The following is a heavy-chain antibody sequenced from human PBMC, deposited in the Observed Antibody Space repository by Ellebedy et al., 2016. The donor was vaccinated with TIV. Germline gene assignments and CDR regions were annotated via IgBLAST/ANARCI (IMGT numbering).Heavy chain of an antibody. D-gene: IGHD2-2*01. Sequence: GGSLRLXXAASGFTFNGSHMHWVRQAPGKGLEWVGHIRSEADNYATAYAASVNGRFTISRDDSKNTAYLQMNSLKTEDTAVYYCARQTDSCHDYWGQGTLVTVSS. CDR3: ARQTDSCHDY. CDR1: GFTFNGSH. J-gene: IGHJ4*02. CDR2: IRSEADNYAT. V-gene: IGHV3-73*01.